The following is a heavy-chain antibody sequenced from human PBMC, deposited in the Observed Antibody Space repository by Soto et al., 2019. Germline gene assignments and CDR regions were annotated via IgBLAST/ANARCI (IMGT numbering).Heavy chain of an antibody. CDR2: ISYDGSNK. D-gene: IGHD5-18*01. CDR3: ARGAAGYAYSFDY. Sequence: GGSLRLSCAASGFTFSSYAMHWVRQAPGKGLEWVAVISYDGSNKYYADSVKGRFTISRDNSKNTLYLQMNSLRAEDPALYSCARGAAGYAYSFDYWGQGTLVTVSS. V-gene: IGHV3-30-3*01. J-gene: IGHJ4*02. CDR1: GFTFSSYA.